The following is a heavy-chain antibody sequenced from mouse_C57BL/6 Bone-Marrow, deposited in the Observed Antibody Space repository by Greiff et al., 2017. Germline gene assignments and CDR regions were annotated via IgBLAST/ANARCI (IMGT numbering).Heavy chain of an antibody. Sequence: VQLQQSGAELVRPGASVTLSCKASGYTFTDYEMHWVKQTPVHGLAWIGAIDPETGGTAYNQKFKGKAILTADNSSSTAYMELRSLTSEDSAVYYCTRSYYVAWFAYWGQGTLVTVSA. V-gene: IGHV1-15*01. D-gene: IGHD1-1*01. CDR3: TRSYYVAWFAY. CDR2: IDPETGGT. J-gene: IGHJ3*01. CDR1: GYTFTDYE.